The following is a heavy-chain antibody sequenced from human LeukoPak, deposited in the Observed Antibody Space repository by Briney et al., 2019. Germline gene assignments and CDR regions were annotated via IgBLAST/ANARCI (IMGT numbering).Heavy chain of an antibody. CDR1: GGSFSGYY. Sequence: SETLSLTCAVYGGSFSGYYWSWIRQPPGKGLEWIGEINPSGSTNYNPSLKSRVTISVDTSKNQFSLKLSSVTAADTAVYYCARGDSSGYYLFDYWGQGTLVTVSS. CDR3: ARGDSSGYYLFDY. CDR2: INPSGST. J-gene: IGHJ4*02. V-gene: IGHV4-34*01. D-gene: IGHD3-22*01.